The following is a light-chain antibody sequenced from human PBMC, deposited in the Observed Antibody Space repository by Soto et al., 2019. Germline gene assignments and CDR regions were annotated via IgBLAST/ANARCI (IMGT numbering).Light chain of an antibody. J-gene: IGKJ3*01. V-gene: IGKV1-9*01. CDR3: QQFYSYPFP. CDR2: HAS. Sequence: DLQLTQSPSFLSASVGDRVTITCRASQAISNHFAWYQQKPGKAPSLLIYHASTLQSGVPSRFSGSQSGTEFTLTISSLQPEDFATYYCQQFYSYPFPFGPGTKVDVK. CDR1: QAISNH.